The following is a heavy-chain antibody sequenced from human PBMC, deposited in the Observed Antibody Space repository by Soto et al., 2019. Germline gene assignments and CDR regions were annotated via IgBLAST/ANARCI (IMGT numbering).Heavy chain of an antibody. J-gene: IGHJ6*02. CDR2: IIPIFGTA. V-gene: IGHV1-69*01. Sequence: QVQLVQSGAEVKKPGSSVKVSCKASGGTFSSYAISWVRQSPGPGLELMGGIIPIFGTATYAQKFQGRVTSTADQSTSTASMELSSLRPEDTAVYYCARGYCGGDCYRLTYDYYGMDVGSQGTTVTVSS. CDR3: ARGYCGGDCYRLTYDYYGMDV. D-gene: IGHD2-21*02. CDR1: GGTFSSYA.